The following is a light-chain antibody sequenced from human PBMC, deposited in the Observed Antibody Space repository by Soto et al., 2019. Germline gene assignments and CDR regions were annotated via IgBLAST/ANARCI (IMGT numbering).Light chain of an antibody. J-gene: IGKJ2*01. V-gene: IGKV1-5*03. CDR3: QQYNDSFPYT. CDR2: KAS. Sequence: DVQITQSPSTLSASVEDRVTITCRASQSISTWLAWYQQKPGTAPKLLIYKASTLETGVPSRFSGSRSGTEFTLTVSSLQPDDFATYYCQQYNDSFPYTFGQGTKVDIK. CDR1: QSISTW.